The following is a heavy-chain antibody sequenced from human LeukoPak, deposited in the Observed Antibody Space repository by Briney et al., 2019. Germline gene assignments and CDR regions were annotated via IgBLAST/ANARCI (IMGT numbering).Heavy chain of an antibody. J-gene: IGHJ4*02. CDR3: ARLRPFRLLWFGELLYYFDY. V-gene: IGHV4-39*01. CDR1: GGSISHSNYY. Sequence: SETLSLTCTVSGGSISHSNYYWVWIRQPPGRGLEWVGRIDVNENTYYSPCLKSRVTISIDTSKNQFSLKLSTVTAADTAVYYCARLRPFRLLWFGELLYYFDYWGQGTLVTVSS. D-gene: IGHD3-10*01. CDR2: IDVNENT.